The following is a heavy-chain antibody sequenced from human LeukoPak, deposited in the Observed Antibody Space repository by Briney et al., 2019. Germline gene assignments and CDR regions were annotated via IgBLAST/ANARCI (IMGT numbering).Heavy chain of an antibody. J-gene: IGHJ4*02. CDR1: GGSFSGYY. Sequence: PSETLSLACAVYGGSFSGYYWSWIRQPPGKGLEWIGEINHSGSTNYNPSLKSRVTISVDTSKNQFSLKLSSVTAADTAVYYCARVAAAGNYWGQGTLVTVSS. CDR3: ARVAAAGNY. CDR2: INHSGST. V-gene: IGHV4-34*01. D-gene: IGHD6-13*01.